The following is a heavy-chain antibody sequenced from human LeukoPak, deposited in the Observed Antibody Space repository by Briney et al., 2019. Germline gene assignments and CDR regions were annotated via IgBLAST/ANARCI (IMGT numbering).Heavy chain of an antibody. Sequence: PSESLSLTCAVDGGSFSGYYWSWIRQPPGKGLEWIGEINHSGSTNYNPSLKSRVTISVDTSKNQFSLKLSSVTAADTAVYYCARQDQLLFSDAFDIWGQGTMVTVSS. J-gene: IGHJ3*02. CDR3: ARQDQLLFSDAFDI. D-gene: IGHD2-2*01. CDR1: GGSFSGYY. CDR2: INHSGST. V-gene: IGHV4-34*01.